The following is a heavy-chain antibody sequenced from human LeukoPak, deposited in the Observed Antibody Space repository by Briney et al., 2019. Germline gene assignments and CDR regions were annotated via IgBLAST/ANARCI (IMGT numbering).Heavy chain of an antibody. J-gene: IGHJ6*02. CDR1: GGSISSSSYY. D-gene: IGHD3-16*02. V-gene: IGHV4-30-2*01. CDR2: IYHSGST. Sequence: SETLSLTCTVSGGSISSSSYYWGWIRQPPGKGLEWIGYIYHSGSTYYNPSLKSRVTISVDRSKNQFSLKLSSVTAADTAVYYCARGNLGVNYNYYYGMDVWGQGTTVTVSS. CDR3: ARGNLGVNYNYYYGMDV.